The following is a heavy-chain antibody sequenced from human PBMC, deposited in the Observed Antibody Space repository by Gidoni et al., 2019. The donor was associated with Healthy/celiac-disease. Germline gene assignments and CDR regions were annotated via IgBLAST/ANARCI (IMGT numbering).Heavy chain of an antibody. Sequence: EVQLVESGGVVVQPGGSLRLACSASGFTFDDYAMHWVSTAPGKGLEWVSLISWVGGSTYYADSVKGRFTISRDNSKNSLYLQMNSLRAEDTALYYCAKDIMAGDNGAFDIWGQGTMVTVSS. J-gene: IGHJ3*02. V-gene: IGHV3-43D*03. CDR2: ISWVGGST. D-gene: IGHD2-21*01. CDR1: GFTFDDYA. CDR3: AKDIMAGDNGAFDI.